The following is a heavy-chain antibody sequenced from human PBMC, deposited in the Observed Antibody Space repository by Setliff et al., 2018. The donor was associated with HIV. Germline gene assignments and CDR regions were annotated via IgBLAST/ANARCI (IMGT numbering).Heavy chain of an antibody. Sequence: SETLSLTCSVSGGSIDNNKYYWTWIRQPPGKGLEWTGSIYHTGRTYYNRSLESRLTIAIDTSKNQFSLKLTSVTAADTAMYYCASRIYYYDESRVLREEGFVPWGQGTLVTVSS. D-gene: IGHD3-22*01. CDR1: GGSIDNNKYY. CDR3: ASRIYYYDESRVLREEGFVP. CDR2: IYHTGRT. V-gene: IGHV4-39*01. J-gene: IGHJ5*02.